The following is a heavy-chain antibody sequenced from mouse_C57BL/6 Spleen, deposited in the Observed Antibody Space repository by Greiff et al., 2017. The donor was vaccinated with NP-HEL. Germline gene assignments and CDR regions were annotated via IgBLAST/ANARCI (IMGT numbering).Heavy chain of an antibody. V-gene: IGHV1-15*01. CDR3: TREGLTGTGYFDV. CDR1: GYTFTDYE. CDR2: IDPETGGT. D-gene: IGHD4-1*01. Sequence: PLQQSGAELVRPGASVTLSCKASGYTFTDYEMHWVKQTPVHGLEWIGAIDPETGGTAYNQKFKGKAILTADKSSSTAYMELRSLTSEDSAVYYCTREGLTGTGYFDVWGTGTTVTVSS. J-gene: IGHJ1*03.